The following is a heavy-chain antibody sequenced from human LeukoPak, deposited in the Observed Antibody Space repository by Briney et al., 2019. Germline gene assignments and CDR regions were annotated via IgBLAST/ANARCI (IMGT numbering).Heavy chain of an antibody. Sequence: GRSLRLSCAASEFSVKYNYMTWVRQAPGKGLERVSLLYSAGSTNYADSVKGRFTISRDDSKNTVYLQMNSLGAEDTAVYYCARWTNFHAFDIWGQGTLVTVSS. J-gene: IGHJ3*02. CDR1: EFSVKYNY. CDR3: ARWTNFHAFDI. CDR2: LYSAGST. V-gene: IGHV3-53*01. D-gene: IGHD1-1*01.